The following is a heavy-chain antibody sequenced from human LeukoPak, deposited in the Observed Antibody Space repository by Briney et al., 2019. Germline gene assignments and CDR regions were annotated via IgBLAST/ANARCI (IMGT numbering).Heavy chain of an antibody. V-gene: IGHV4-34*01. Sequence: PSETLSLTCAVYGGSFSGYYWSWIRQPPGKGLEWIGEINHSGSTSYNPSLKSRVTISVDTSKNQFSLKLSSVTAADTAVYYCARSPRYSYGTRHFDYWGQGTLVTVSS. D-gene: IGHD5-18*01. CDR1: GGSFSGYY. CDR2: INHSGST. CDR3: ARSPRYSYGTRHFDY. J-gene: IGHJ4*02.